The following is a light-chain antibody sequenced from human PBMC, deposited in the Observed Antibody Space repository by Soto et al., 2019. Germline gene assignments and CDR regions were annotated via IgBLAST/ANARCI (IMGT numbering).Light chain of an antibody. CDR1: QSVGDN. CDR2: GAF. J-gene: IGKJ1*01. Sequence: EIVLTQSPATLSVSPGETVTLSCRATQSVGDNLAWYQQKPGQAPRLLIYGAFTRATGIPARFSGGGSGTEFTLTISSLQPEDFATYYCQQSFGAPRTFGQGTRVDIK. CDR3: QQSFGAPRT. V-gene: IGKV3-15*01.